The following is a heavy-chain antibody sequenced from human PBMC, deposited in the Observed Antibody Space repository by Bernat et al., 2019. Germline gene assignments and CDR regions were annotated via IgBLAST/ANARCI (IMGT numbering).Heavy chain of an antibody. D-gene: IGHD2-15*01. CDR3: ARWDKSGRGFQH. CDR2: IYYSGST. V-gene: IGHV4-31*03. J-gene: IGHJ1*01. CDR1: GGSIRIANYY. Sequence: QVQLQESGPGLVKPSQTLSLTCTVSGGSIRIANYYWSWIRQHPGEGLEWIGYIYYSGSTYYNPSLKSRVTISVDTSKNQFSLKMNSVAAADTAVYHSARWDKSGRGFQHWGEGTLGTVAS.